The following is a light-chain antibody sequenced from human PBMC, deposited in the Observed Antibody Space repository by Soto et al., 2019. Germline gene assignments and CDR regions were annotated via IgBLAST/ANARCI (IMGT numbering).Light chain of an antibody. CDR1: QSVSSN. V-gene: IGKV3-15*01. CDR3: QQYSKWPLT. CDR2: GVS. J-gene: IGKJ4*01. Sequence: EIMMTQSPATLSVSPGERATLSCRASQSVSSNLAWYQQKPGQAPRLLIYGVSTRATDIPARFSGSGSGTEFTLNVNNLQSEDFGVYFCQQYSKWPLTFGGGTEVEIK.